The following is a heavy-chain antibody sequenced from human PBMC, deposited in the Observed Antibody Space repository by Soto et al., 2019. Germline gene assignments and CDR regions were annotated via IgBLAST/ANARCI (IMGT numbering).Heavy chain of an antibody. CDR1: VGSFSGYY. CDR2: INHSGST. J-gene: IGHJ4*02. Sequence: SETLCLACAVYVGSFSGYYWSWIRQPPGRGLEWIGEINHSGSTNYNPSLKSRVTISVDTSENQFSLKLRSVTAADTAVYYCARVPFKYYYDSRGYYDYWGQGTMVTVSS. D-gene: IGHD3-22*01. V-gene: IGHV4-34*01. CDR3: ARVPFKYYYDSRGYYDY.